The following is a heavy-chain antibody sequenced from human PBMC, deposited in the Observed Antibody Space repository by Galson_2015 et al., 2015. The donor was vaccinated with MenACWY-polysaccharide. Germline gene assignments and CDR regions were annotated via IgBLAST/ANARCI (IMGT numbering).Heavy chain of an antibody. CDR3: ARGGSRIVFHAFDS. J-gene: IGHJ3*02. V-gene: IGHV3-33*01. Sequence: SLRLSCAASGSRFSNSGMHWVRQAPGKGLEWVAVIQYDGSNKVYADSVKGRFTISRDNSKNTVFLEMNTLGVEDTAVYYCARGGSRIVFHAFDSWGQGTMVTVSS. CDR2: IQYDGSNK. D-gene: IGHD2-2*01. CDR1: GSRFSNSG.